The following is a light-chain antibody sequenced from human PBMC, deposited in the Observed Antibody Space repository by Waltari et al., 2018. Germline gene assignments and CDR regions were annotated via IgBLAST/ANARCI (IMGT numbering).Light chain of an antibody. J-gene: IGLJ2*01. CDR3: QSYDTSLSVV. CDR2: GTS. Sequence: QSVLTQPPSVSGAPGQRVSISCTGSGSNLGAGYALHWYQQHPGKAPKLLIYGTSTRPPGVPDRFFGSQSGTSASLAITALQAEDEAEYYCQSYDTSLSVVFGGGTKLTVL. CDR1: GSNLGAGYA. V-gene: IGLV1-40*01.